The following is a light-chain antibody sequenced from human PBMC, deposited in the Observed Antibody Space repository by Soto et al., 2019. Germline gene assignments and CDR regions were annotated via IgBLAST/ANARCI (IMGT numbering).Light chain of an antibody. CDR3: CSDAGSCIYL. V-gene: IGLV2-23*02. CDR1: SSDVGRYDF. CDR2: EVS. Sequence: QSALTQPASVSGSPGQSLTISCTGTSSDVGRYDFVSWYQQHPGKVPKVMIYEVSKRPSGVSSHFSGSKSGNMAFLTIYGFQAEDEADYYCCSDAGSCIYLFGTGTKLTV. J-gene: IGLJ1*01.